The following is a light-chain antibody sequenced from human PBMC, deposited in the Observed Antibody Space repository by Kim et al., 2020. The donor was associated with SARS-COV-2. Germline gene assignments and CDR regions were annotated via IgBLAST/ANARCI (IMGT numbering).Light chain of an antibody. V-gene: IGKV1-39*01. J-gene: IGKJ3*01. Sequence: SSIGDRVTMSCRASQTIGTNLNWYQQKTGKAPKLLIYAASSLQTGVPSRFSGAGSGTDFTLTINSLQPEDFATYYCQQGSTTPYTFGPGTKVDIK. CDR3: QQGSTTPYT. CDR1: QTIGTN. CDR2: AAS.